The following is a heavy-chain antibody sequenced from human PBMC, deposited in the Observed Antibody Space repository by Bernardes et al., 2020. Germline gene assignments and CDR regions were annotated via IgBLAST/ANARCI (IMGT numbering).Heavy chain of an antibody. CDR3: ARESAGSTRSLDY. CDR2: MFYSGNY. CDR1: GVSISGYY. D-gene: IGHD2-15*01. J-gene: IGHJ4*02. V-gene: IGHV4-4*07. Sequence: SKRLYVTANVSGVSISGYYWTWIRQPAGKGLEWIGRMFYSGNYDYNPSLRSRVAMSVDTSKNQFSLKMTSMTAADTSVYYYARESAGSTRSLDYWGQGTPVTVSS.